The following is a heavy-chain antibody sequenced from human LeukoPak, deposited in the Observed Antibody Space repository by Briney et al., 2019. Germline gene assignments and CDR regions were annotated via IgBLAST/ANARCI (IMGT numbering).Heavy chain of an antibody. Sequence: ASVKVSCKASGYTFTSYYMHWVRQAPGQGLEWMGIINPSGGSTSYAQKFQGRVTMTRDTSISTAYMELSRLRSDDTAVYYCARVNGWPLNYFDYWGQGTLVTVSS. J-gene: IGHJ4*02. CDR1: GYTFTSYY. CDR2: INPSGGST. D-gene: IGHD6-19*01. V-gene: IGHV1-46*01. CDR3: ARVNGWPLNYFDY.